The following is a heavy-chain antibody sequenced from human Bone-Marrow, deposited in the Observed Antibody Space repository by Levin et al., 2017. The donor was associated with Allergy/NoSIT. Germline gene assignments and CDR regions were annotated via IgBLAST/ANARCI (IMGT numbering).Heavy chain of an antibody. D-gene: IGHD4-17*01. CDR1: GGSISSGGYY. CDR3: ARMVTTDYYYYGMDV. J-gene: IGHJ6*02. V-gene: IGHV4-31*03. Sequence: PSQTLSLTCTFSGGSISSGGYYWSWIRQHPGKGLECIGYIYYSGSTYYNPSLKSRVTISVDTSKNQFSLKLSSVTAADTAVYYCARMVTTDYYYYGMDVWGQGTTVTVSS. CDR2: IYYSGST.